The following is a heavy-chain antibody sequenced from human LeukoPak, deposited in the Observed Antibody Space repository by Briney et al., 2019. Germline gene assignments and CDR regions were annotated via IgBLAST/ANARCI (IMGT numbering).Heavy chain of an antibody. V-gene: IGHV3-7*01. J-gene: IGHJ3*02. CDR3: ARCEEGSVAFHI. CDR1: GFTFSNFV. CDR2: IKQDASEK. Sequence: QAGGSLILSCAASGFTFSNFVMHWVRQAPGKGLEGVANIKQDASEKQYVDSVKGRFTISRDNAKNSLYLEMISLRAEDTAVYYCARCEEGSVAFHIWGQGTMVTVSS.